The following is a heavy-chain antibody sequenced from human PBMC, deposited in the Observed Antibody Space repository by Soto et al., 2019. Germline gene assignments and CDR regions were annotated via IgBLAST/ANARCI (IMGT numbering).Heavy chain of an antibody. J-gene: IGHJ6*02. CDR3: AKSGFIVGATHYYYYYGMDV. V-gene: IGHV3-30*18. Sequence: GGSLRLSCAASGFTFSSYGMHWVRQAPGKGLEWVAVISYDGSNKYYADSVKGRFTISRDNSKNTLYLQMNSLRAEDTAVYYCAKSGFIVGATHYYYYYGMDVWGQGTTVTVSS. D-gene: IGHD1-26*01. CDR2: ISYDGSNK. CDR1: GFTFSSYG.